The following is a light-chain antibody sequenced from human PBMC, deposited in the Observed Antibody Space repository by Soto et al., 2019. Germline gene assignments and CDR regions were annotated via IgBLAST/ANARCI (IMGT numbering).Light chain of an antibody. J-gene: IGKJ2*01. Sequence: DIQMTQSPSSLSASVGDRVTITCRASESISSYLNWYQQRPGKAPKLLIYAASSLQSGVPSRFSGSGSGTAFTLTISNLQPEDLATYFCQQTYSNSLYTFGQGTTLDIK. V-gene: IGKV1-39*01. CDR3: QQTYSNSLYT. CDR1: ESISSY. CDR2: AAS.